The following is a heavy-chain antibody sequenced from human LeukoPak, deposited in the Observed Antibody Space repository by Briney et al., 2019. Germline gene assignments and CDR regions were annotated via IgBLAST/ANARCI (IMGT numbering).Heavy chain of an antibody. Sequence: TPSETLSLTCTVSGGSISSYYWSWIRQPPGKGLEWIGYIYYSGSTNYNPSLKSRVTISVDTSKNQFFLKLSSVTAADTAVYYCARGQVGANIPFDYWGQGTLVTVSS. CDR1: GGSISSYY. V-gene: IGHV4-59*01. J-gene: IGHJ4*02. D-gene: IGHD1-26*01. CDR3: ARGQVGANIPFDY. CDR2: IYYSGST.